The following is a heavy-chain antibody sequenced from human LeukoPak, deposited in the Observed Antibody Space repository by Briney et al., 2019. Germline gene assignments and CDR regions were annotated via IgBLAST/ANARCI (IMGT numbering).Heavy chain of an antibody. Sequence: SQTLSLTCTVSGGSLSSGSDYWSWIRQPPGKGLEWIGYIHYSGSTNYNPSLKSRVTISVDTSKNQFSLKLSSVTAADTAVYYCARGALKWELPPIRARKSYYFDYWGQGTLVTVSS. D-gene: IGHD1-26*01. CDR1: GGSLSSGSDY. J-gene: IGHJ4*02. CDR2: IHYSGST. V-gene: IGHV4-61*01. CDR3: ARGALKWELPPIRARKSYYFDY.